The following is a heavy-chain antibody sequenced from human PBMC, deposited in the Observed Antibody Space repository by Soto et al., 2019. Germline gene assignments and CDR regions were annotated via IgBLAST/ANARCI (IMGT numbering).Heavy chain of an antibody. CDR3: ARRRTETLLTPGINFDS. CDR2: INPSGGST. J-gene: IGHJ4*02. CDR1: GYSFTSYY. V-gene: IGHV1-46*03. D-gene: IGHD3-16*01. Sequence: ASVKVSCKASGYSFTSYYMHWVRQAPGQGLQWMGIINPSGGSTSYAQMFQGRVTMTSDTSTSTVYLELSSLRSDDTAVYYCARRRTETLLTPGINFDSWGQGTLVTVSS.